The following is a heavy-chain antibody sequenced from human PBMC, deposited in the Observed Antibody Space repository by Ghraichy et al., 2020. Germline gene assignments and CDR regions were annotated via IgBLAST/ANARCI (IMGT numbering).Heavy chain of an antibody. Sequence: GGYLRLSCAASGFTFSSYAVSWVRQAPGKGLEWVSGTSGSDGTTYYADSVKGRFTVSRDNSKDTLFLQMNSLRAEDTAVYYCAKGSYSSVWYLFDYWGQGTLVTVSS. CDR3: AKGSYSSVWYLFDY. J-gene: IGHJ4*02. V-gene: IGHV3-23*01. CDR1: GFTFSSYA. CDR2: TSGSDGTT. D-gene: IGHD6-19*01.